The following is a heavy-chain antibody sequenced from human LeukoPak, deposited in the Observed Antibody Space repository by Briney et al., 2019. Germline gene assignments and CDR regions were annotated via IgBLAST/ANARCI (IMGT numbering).Heavy chain of an antibody. CDR3: ARDYYDSSGYYYLLGY. V-gene: IGHV3-33*01. J-gene: IGHJ4*02. CDR2: IWYDGSNK. Sequence: GGSLRLSCAASGFTFSSYGMHWVRQAPGKGLEWVAVIWYDGSNKYYADSVKGRFTISRDNSKNTLYLQMNNLRAEDTAVYYCARDYYDSSGYYYLLGYWGQGTLVTASS. CDR1: GFTFSSYG. D-gene: IGHD3-22*01.